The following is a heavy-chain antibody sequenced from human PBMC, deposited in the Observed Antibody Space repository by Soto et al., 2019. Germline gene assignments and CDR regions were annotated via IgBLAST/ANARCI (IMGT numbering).Heavy chain of an antibody. V-gene: IGHV4-39*01. Sequence: ETLSLTCSVSGGSISSRPYFWGWIRQPPGKGPEWIGNIYYRGSTYYNPSLKSRVTMSVDASKNQFSLRLSSVTATDTALYYCARGYCTGTSCYTEGVGWFDPWGQGTLVTVSS. D-gene: IGHD2-2*02. J-gene: IGHJ5*02. CDR3: ARGYCTGTSCYTEGVGWFDP. CDR1: GGSISSRPYF. CDR2: IYYRGST.